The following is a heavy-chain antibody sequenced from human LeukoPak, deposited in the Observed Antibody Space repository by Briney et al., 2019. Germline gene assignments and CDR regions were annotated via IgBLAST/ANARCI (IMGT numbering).Heavy chain of an antibody. CDR1: GFTFSSYA. CDR3: ARVDRYYYHMDV. J-gene: IGHJ6*03. V-gene: IGHV3-30-3*01. Sequence: GGSLRLSCAASGFTFSSYALHWVRQAPGKGLEWVAVISYDGSNKYYADSVKGRFTISRDNSKNTLYLQMNSLRAEDTAVYYCARVDRYYYHMDVWGKGTTVTVSS. CDR2: ISYDGSNK. D-gene: IGHD2-2*03.